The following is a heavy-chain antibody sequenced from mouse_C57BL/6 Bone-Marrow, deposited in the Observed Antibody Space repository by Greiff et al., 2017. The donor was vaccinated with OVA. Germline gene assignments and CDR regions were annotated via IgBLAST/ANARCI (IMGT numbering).Heavy chain of an antibody. J-gene: IGHJ2*01. CDR2: IYPRDGST. Sequence: VKLVESGPELVKPGASVKLSCKASGYTFTSYDINWVKQRPGQGLEWIGWIYPRDGSTKYNEKFKGKATLTVDTSSSTAYMELHSLTSEDSAVYFCARSGDGYYGDFDYWGQGTTLTVSS. D-gene: IGHD2-3*01. CDR1: GYTFTSYD. V-gene: IGHV1-85*01. CDR3: ARSGDGYYGDFDY.